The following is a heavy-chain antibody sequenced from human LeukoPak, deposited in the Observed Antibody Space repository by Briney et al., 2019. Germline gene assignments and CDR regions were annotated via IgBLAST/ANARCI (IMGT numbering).Heavy chain of an antibody. D-gene: IGHD3-10*01. Sequence: SETLSLTCTVSGGSIRNYYWSWIRRPPGKGLEWIGYVYHTGNTKYNPSLESRATISIDTSKNQFSLKLSSVTAADSAVYYCAKSDGSGSYFDYWGQGTLVTVS. CDR1: GGSIRNYY. V-gene: IGHV4-59*03. CDR2: VYHTGNT. CDR3: AKSDGSGSYFDY. J-gene: IGHJ4*02.